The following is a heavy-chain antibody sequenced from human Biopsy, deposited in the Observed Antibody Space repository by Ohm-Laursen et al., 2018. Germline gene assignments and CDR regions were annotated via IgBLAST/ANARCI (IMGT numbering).Heavy chain of an antibody. Sequence: PSDTLSLTCVVSGYSISSGFFWGWYRRPRGGGLEWIATVFRRGDTYYNPPLNSRVTISVDTSKNQFSLRLNSVTAADTAVYYCARATNSTGWPYYYFYGMDVWGQGTTVTVSS. CDR3: ARATNSTGWPYYYFYGMDV. V-gene: IGHV4-38-2*01. J-gene: IGHJ6*02. CDR2: VFRRGDT. D-gene: IGHD2/OR15-2a*01. CDR1: GYSISSGFF.